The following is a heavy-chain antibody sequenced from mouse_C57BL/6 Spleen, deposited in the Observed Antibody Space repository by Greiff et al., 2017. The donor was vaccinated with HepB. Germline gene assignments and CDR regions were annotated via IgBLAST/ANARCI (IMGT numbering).Heavy chain of an antibody. CDR2: ISSGGSYT. V-gene: IGHV5-6*02. J-gene: IGHJ1*03. Sequence: DVMLVESGGDLVKPGGSLKLSCAASGFTFSSYGMSWVRQTPDKRLEWVATISSGGSYTYYPDSVKGRFTISRDNAKNTLYLQMSSLKSEDTAMYYCARGEGSNWYFDVWGTGTTVTVSS. CDR1: GFTFSSYG. CDR3: ARGEGSNWYFDV. D-gene: IGHD1-1*02.